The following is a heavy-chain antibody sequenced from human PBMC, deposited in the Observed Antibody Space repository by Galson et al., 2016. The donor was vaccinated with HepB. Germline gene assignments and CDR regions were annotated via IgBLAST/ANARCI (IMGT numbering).Heavy chain of an antibody. Sequence: SLRLSCAASGFTFSSNSMNWVRQAPGKGLEWVSYISSRSSTTNYADSVKARFTISRDNANNSLYLQMNRLRDEDTAVYYCARERQQWLENADYVDYWGQGILVTVSS. CDR2: ISSRSSTT. D-gene: IGHD6-19*01. CDR1: GFTFSSNS. J-gene: IGHJ4*02. CDR3: ARERQQWLENADYVDY. V-gene: IGHV3-48*02.